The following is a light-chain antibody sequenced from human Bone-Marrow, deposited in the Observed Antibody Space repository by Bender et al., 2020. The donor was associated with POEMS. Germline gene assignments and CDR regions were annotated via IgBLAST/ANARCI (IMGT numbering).Light chain of an antibody. V-gene: IGLV3-1*01. Sequence: SYEVTQPPSVSVSPGQTASITCSGDDLGDKYFAWYQQKPGQSPVLVIYQDTKRPSGIPEGFSGSNSGNTATLTISGTQAMDEADYYCQAWDTYSVIFGGGTKLTVL. J-gene: IGLJ2*01. CDR1: DLGDKY. CDR3: QAWDTYSVI. CDR2: QDT.